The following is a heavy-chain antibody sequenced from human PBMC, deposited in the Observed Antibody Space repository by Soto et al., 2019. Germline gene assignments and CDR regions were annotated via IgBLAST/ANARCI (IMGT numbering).Heavy chain of an antibody. Sequence: PGGSLRLSCAASGFTFSSYWMSWVRQAPGKGLEWVANIKQDGSEKYYVDSVKGRFTISRDNAKNSLYLQMNSLRAEDTAVYYCARDMKYDYIWGSYRKTRSLLAAFDIWGQGTMVTVSS. CDR3: ARDMKYDYIWGSYRKTRSLLAAFDI. J-gene: IGHJ3*02. D-gene: IGHD3-16*02. V-gene: IGHV3-7*01. CDR1: GFTFSSYW. CDR2: IKQDGSEK.